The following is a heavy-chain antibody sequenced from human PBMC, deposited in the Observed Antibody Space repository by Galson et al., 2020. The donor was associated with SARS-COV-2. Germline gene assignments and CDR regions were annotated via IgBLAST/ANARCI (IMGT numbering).Heavy chain of an antibody. V-gene: IGHV4-30-2*01. D-gene: IGHD2-2*01. CDR2: ISHSGNT. J-gene: IGHJ4*02. CDR1: GGSISSGAYS. CDR3: ARVNPCQDVVIDPAASDCYYYGMDY. Sequence: SQTHSLTCAVSGGSISSGAYSWTWIRQPAGKGLEWPGNISHSGNTDYNPSLKSRLTISIDTSMNQFSLKLNSVTAADTAVYYCARVNPCQDVVIDPAASDCYYYGMDYWGQGTLVTVSS.